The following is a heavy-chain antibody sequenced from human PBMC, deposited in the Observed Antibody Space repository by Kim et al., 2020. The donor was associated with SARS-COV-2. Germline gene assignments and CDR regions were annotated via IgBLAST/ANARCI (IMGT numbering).Heavy chain of an antibody. D-gene: IGHD6-13*01. J-gene: IGHJ4*02. Sequence: SVKGRFTIYRDSSKNTLYLQMNSLRAEDTAVYYCAKVEGQVGVYSSPFDYWGQGTLVTVSS. V-gene: IGHV3-23*01. CDR3: AKVEGQVGVYSSPFDY.